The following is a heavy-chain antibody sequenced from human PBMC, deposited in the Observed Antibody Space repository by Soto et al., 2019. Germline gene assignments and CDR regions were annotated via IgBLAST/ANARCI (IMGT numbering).Heavy chain of an antibody. V-gene: IGHV4-30-4*01. CDR1: GGSISSGNYY. CDR2: ISYSGSA. D-gene: IGHD7-27*01. CDR3: ARYVSSLVLGPENYYGLDV. Sequence: TLSLTCTVSGGSISSGNYYWSWIRQPPGKGLEWIGFISYSGSAYYNPSLKSRVTISVDTSKNQFSLRLTSVTAADTAVYYCARYVSSLVLGPENYYGLDVWGRGTTVTVSS. J-gene: IGHJ6*02.